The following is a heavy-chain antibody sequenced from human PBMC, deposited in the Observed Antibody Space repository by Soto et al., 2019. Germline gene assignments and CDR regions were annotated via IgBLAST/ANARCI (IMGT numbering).Heavy chain of an antibody. CDR3: ATTGHCSGGSCYGYFDY. Sequence: GASVKVSCKASGYTFTSYYMHWVRQAPGQGLEWMGIINPSGGSTSYAQKFQGRVTMTRDTSTSTVYMELSSLRSEDTAVYYCATTGHCSGGSCYGYFDYWGQGTLVTVSS. CDR1: GYTFTSYY. D-gene: IGHD2-15*01. CDR2: INPSGGST. V-gene: IGHV1-46*03. J-gene: IGHJ4*02.